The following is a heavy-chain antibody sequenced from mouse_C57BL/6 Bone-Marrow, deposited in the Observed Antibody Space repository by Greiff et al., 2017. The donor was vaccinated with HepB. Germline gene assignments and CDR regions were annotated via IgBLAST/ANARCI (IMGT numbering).Heavy chain of an antibody. CDR2: ISSGGSYT. V-gene: IGHV5-6*02. CDR3: ARVRRNQLLLVAY. CDR1: GFTFSSYG. J-gene: IGHJ3*01. D-gene: IGHD1-1*01. Sequence: EVKLVESGGDLVKPGGSLKLSCAASGFTFSSYGMSWVRQTPDKRLEWVATISSGGSYTYYPDSVTGRFTISRDNAKNTLYLQMSSLKSEDTAMYYGARVRRNQLLLVAYWGQGTLVTVSA.